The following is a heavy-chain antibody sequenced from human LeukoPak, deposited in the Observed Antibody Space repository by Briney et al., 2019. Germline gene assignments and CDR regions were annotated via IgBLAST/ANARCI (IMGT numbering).Heavy chain of an antibody. CDR2: INHSGST. J-gene: IGHJ4*02. CDR3: ARGSIAVAIFDY. Sequence: SETLSLTCAVYGGSFSGYYWSWIRQPPGKGLEWIGEINHSGSTNYNPSLKSRVTISVDTSKNQFSLKLSSVTAADTAVYHCARGSIAVAIFDYWGQGTLVTVSS. V-gene: IGHV4-34*01. D-gene: IGHD6-19*01. CDR1: GGSFSGYY.